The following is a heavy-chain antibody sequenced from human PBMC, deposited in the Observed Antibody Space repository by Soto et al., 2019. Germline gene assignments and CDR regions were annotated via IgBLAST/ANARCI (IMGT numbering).Heavy chain of an antibody. Sequence: SETLSLTCTVSGGSLSTYYWSWIRQPPGKGLEWIGYVQNSGRTNYNPSLNSRANISVDTSKTQFSLQLSSVTAADTVVYYCARERPYYGFDYWGQGTPVTVSS. D-gene: IGHD3-22*01. CDR1: GGSLSTYY. V-gene: IGHV4-59*01. J-gene: IGHJ4*02. CDR2: VQNSGRT. CDR3: ARERPYYGFDY.